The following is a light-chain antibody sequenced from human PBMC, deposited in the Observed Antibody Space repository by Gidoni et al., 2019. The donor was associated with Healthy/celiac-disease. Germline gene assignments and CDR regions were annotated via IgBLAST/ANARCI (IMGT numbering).Light chain of an antibody. V-gene: IGKV3-20*01. CDR3: QQYGSSLIT. CDR2: GAS. CDR1: QSVSSSY. J-gene: IGKJ5*01. Sequence: EIVLTQSPGTLSLSPGERATLSCRASQSVSSSYLAWYQQKPGQAPRLLIYGASSSATGIPDRFSGSGSGPDFTLTISRLEPEDFAVYYCQQYGSSLITFGQGTRLEIK.